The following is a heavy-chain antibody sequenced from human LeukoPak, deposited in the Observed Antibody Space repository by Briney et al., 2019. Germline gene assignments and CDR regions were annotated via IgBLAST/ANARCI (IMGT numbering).Heavy chain of an antibody. CDR1: GYTFTAYY. V-gene: IGHV1-3*01. CDR3: ARAVDYYDSSGQYNWFDP. D-gene: IGHD3-22*01. Sequence: ASVKVSCKASGYTFTAYYVHWVRQAPGQRLEWMGWINAGNGNTKYSQKFQGRVTITRDTSASTAYMELSSLRSEDTAVYYCARAVDYYDSSGQYNWFDPWGQGTLVTVSS. J-gene: IGHJ5*02. CDR2: INAGNGNT.